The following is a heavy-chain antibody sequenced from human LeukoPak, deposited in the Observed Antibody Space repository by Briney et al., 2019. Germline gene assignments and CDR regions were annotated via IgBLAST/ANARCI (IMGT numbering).Heavy chain of an antibody. J-gene: IGHJ4*02. CDR2: INPNTGGT. D-gene: IGHD2-2*01. CDR3: ARDYCSSTSCLFDY. V-gene: IGHV1-2*06. CDR1: GYTFTGYH. Sequence: WASVKVSCKASGYTFTGYHMHWVRQAPGQGPEWMGRINPNTGGTDYAQKFQGRVTMTRDTSISTAYMDLSRPRSDDTAVYYCARDYCSSTSCLFDYWGQGTLVTVSS.